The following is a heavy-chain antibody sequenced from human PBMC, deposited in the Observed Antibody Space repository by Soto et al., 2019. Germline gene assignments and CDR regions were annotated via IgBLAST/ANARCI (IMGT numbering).Heavy chain of an antibody. CDR2: INPILSMS. V-gene: IGHV1-69*02. Sequence: QVQLVQSGAEVRKPGSSVKVSCKASGDTFSFYSIHWVRQAPGLGLEWLGRINPILSMSNYAQRFQGRVKMTADKSTSTAYMKLSGLRSEDTAIYYCASSYGSGYRAFDYWGQGALVTVSS. CDR1: GDTFSFYS. J-gene: IGHJ4*02. CDR3: ASSYGSGYRAFDY. D-gene: IGHD3-10*01.